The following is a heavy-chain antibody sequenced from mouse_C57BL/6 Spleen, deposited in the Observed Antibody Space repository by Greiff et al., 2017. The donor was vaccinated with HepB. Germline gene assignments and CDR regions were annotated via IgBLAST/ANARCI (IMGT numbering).Heavy chain of an antibody. J-gene: IGHJ4*01. D-gene: IGHD3-2*02. V-gene: IGHV1-22*01. CDR2: INPNNGGT. CDR1: GYTFTDYN. CDR3: ARSELRLQGYAMDY. Sequence: EVQLQQSGPELVKPGASVKMSCKASGYTFTDYNMHWVKQSHGKSLEWIGYINPNNGGTSYNQQFKGKDTLTVNKSSSTAYMELRSLTTEDSAVYYCARSELRLQGYAMDYWGQGTSVTGSS.